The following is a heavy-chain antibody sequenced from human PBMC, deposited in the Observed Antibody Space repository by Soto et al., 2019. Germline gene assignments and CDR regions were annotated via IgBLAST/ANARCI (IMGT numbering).Heavy chain of an antibody. V-gene: IGHV1-69*05. D-gene: IGHD6-13*01. CDR1: GGTFSSYA. CDR2: IIPIFGTA. J-gene: IGHJ6*02. Sequence: QVQLVQSGAEVKKPGSSVKVSCKASGGTFSSYAISWVRQAPGQGLEWMGGIIPIFGTANYAQKFQGRVTXTXXXSXXTAYMEPSSLRSEDTAVYYCARSQYSSSWYSYYYYSYGMDVWGQGTTVTVSS. CDR3: ARSQYSSSWYSYYYYSYGMDV.